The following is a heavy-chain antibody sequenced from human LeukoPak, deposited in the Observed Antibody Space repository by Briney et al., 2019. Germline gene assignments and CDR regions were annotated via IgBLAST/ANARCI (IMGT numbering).Heavy chain of an antibody. V-gene: IGHV1-69*06. CDR1: GGTFSSYA. CDR3: AKVYGYDYSNRLGY. J-gene: IGHJ4*02. Sequence: VASVKVSCKASGGTFSSYAISWVRQAPGQGLEWMGGIIPIFGTANYAQKFQGRATITADKSTSTAYMELSSLRSEDTAVYYCAKVYGYDYSNRLGYWGQGTLVTVSS. CDR2: IIPIFGTA. D-gene: IGHD4-11*01.